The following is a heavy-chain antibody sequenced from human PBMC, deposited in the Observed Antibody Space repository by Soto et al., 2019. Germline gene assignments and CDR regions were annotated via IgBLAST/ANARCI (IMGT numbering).Heavy chain of an antibody. Sequence: QVQLVQSGAEVKXPGASVKVSCKASGYTFTSYDINWVRQATGQGLEWMGWMNPNSGNTGYAQKFQGRVTMTRNTSISTAYMEXSXXXXXXXXXXXXXREKTSYGMDVWGQGTTVTVSS. CDR3: XREKTSYGMDV. V-gene: IGHV1-8*01. J-gene: IGHJ6*02. CDR1: GYTFTSYD. CDR2: MNPNSGNT.